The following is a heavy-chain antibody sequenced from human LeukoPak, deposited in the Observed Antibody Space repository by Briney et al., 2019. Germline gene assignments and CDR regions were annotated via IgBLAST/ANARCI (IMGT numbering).Heavy chain of an antibody. CDR3: ARAEEYFQH. V-gene: IGHV4-61*02. CDR2: IYTSGST. J-gene: IGHJ1*01. CDR1: GGSISSGSYY. Sequence: SQTLSLTCTVSGGSISSGSYYWSWIRQPAGKGLEWIGRIYTSGSTNYNPSLKSRVTISVDTSKNQFSLKLSSVTAADTAVYYCARAEEYFQHWGQGTLVTVSS.